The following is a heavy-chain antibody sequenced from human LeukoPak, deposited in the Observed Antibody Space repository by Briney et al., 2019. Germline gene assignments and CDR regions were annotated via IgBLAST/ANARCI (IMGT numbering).Heavy chain of an antibody. V-gene: IGHV3-30*19. CDR1: GFSFSSHG. D-gene: IGHD7-27*01. J-gene: IGHJ3*02. Sequence: GGSLRPSCAASGFSFSSHGMHWVRQAPGKGLEWVAVISHDGNNKYYADSVKGRFTISRDNSKNTLYLQMNSLRADDTAVYYCARNGDGLDALDIWGQGTMVTVSS. CDR2: ISHDGNNK. CDR3: ARNGDGLDALDI.